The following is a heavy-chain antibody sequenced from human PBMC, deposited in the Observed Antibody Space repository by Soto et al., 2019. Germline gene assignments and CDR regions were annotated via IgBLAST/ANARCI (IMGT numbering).Heavy chain of an antibody. Sequence: QVQLQESGPGLVKPSETLSLTCTVSGGSISSDYWSWIRQPPGKGLEWIGYIYYSGSTTYNPSPKIQVTISEDTCKNQLSPKLSSVTAADPAVYYCARQRKDYGMGVWGQVTTVTVSS. J-gene: IGHJ6*02. V-gene: IGHV4-59*08. CDR1: GGSISSDY. CDR3: ARQRKDYGMGV. CDR2: IYYSGST.